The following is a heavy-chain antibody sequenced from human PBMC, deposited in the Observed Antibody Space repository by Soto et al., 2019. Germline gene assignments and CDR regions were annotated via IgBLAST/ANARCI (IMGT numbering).Heavy chain of an antibody. D-gene: IGHD3-22*01. CDR3: AGGRIVVVGSSAYYGMDV. J-gene: IGHJ6*02. CDR2: IIPVFGLV. V-gene: IGHV1-69*01. CDR1: GGTPSNSA. Sequence: QVHLLLQSGAEVKKPGSSVTVSCKASGGTPSNSAISWVRQAPGQGLEWMGGIIPVFGLVKYAQNFQGRVTITADESTNTAYMELSSLRPEDTAVYYCAGGRIVVVGSSAYYGMDVWGQGTTVTVSS.